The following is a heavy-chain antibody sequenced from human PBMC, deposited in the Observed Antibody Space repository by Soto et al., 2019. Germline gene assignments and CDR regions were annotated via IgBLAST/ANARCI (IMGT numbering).Heavy chain of an antibody. CDR2: IYYSGST. V-gene: IGHV4-31*03. D-gene: IGHD5-18*01. CDR1: GGSISSGGYY. Sequence: QVQLQESGPGLVKPSQTLSLTCTVSGGSISSGGYYWRWIRQHPGKGLEWIGYIYYSGSTYYNPSLKSRVTIAVDTSKNQFSLKLSSVTAADTAVYYCARSGYSYGPNPLLYWGQGTLVTVSS. CDR3: ARSGYSYGPNPLLY. J-gene: IGHJ4*02.